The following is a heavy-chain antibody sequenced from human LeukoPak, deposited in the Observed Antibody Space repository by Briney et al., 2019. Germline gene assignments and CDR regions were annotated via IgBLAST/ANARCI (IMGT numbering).Heavy chain of an antibody. D-gene: IGHD3-3*01. CDR2: IYPGDPDT. V-gene: IGHV5-51*01. J-gene: IGHJ3*02. CDR1: GYSFTSYW. CDR3: ATSLIDAFGVVIRAFDI. Sequence: GESLKISCKGSGYSFTSYWIGWVRQMPGKGLEWMGIIYPGDPDTRYSPSFQGQVTISADRSISTAYLQWSSLKASDTAMYYCATSLIDAFGVVIRAFDIWGQGTMVTVSS.